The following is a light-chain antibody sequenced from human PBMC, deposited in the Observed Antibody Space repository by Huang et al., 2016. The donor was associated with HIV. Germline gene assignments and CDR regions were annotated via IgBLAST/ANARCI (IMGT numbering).Light chain of an antibody. V-gene: IGKV1-39*01. Sequence: DIQMTQSPSSLSASVGDRVTITCRASQSISRYLNWYQHKPGKAPELLIYASSSLQSGVPSRCSGSGAGTDFSLTISGLQPEDYATYYCQQGYSTPTFGQGTKVEMK. J-gene: IGKJ1*01. CDR1: QSISRY. CDR2: ASS. CDR3: QQGYSTPT.